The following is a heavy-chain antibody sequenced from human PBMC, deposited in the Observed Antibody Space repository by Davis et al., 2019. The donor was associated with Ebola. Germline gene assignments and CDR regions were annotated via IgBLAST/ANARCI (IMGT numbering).Heavy chain of an antibody. CDR3: ARAHIVGSPEVGFDY. D-gene: IGHD1-26*01. CDR2: INPSGGST. J-gene: IGHJ4*02. V-gene: IGHV1-46*01. CDR1: GYTFTSYY. Sequence: ASVKVSCKASGYTFTSYYMHWVRQAPGQGLEWMGIINPSGGSTSYAQKFQGRVTMTRDTSTSTVYMELSSLRSEDTAVYYCARAHIVGSPEVGFDYWGQGTLVTASS.